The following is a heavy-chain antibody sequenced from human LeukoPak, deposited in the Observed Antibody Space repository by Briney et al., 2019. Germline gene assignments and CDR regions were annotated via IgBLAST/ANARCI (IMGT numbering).Heavy chain of an antibody. J-gene: IGHJ4*02. CDR1: GFSFSTYD. CDR3: AKGAWLDD. CDR2: ISGSAGGSA. Sequence: GGSLRLSCAASGFSFSTYDMSWVRQAPGEGLECVSYISGSAGGSAYYADAVKGRFTISRDNSKSTLYLQMSSLRAEDTAFYYCAKGAWLDDWGQGALVTVSS. V-gene: IGHV3-23*01.